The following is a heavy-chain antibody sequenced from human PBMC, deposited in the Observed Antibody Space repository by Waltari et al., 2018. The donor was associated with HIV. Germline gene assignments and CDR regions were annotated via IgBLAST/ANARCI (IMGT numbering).Heavy chain of an antibody. CDR3: ARTTSVRSVVMFDP. V-gene: IGHV7-4-1*02. CDR1: GYSFTTYA. J-gene: IGHJ5*02. CDR2: INTDPGNP. D-gene: IGHD2-15*01. Sequence: QVPLVQSGSELKKPGASVKVSCTASGYSFTTYAMNWVRQGPGQGLEWMGWINTDPGNPTYAQGFTGRFVFSLDTSVSTAYLQISSLKAEDTAVYYCARTTSVRSVVMFDPWGQGTLVTVSS.